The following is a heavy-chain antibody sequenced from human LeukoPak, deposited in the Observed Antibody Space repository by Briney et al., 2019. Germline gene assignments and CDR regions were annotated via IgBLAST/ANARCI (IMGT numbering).Heavy chain of an antibody. Sequence: SETLSLTCTVSGGSISSHYWSWIRQPPGKGLEWIGYIYYSGSTNYNPSLKSRVTISVDTSKNQFSLKLSSVAAADTAVYYCARERYYEFWSGQPYNWFDPWGQGTLVTVSS. CDR3: ARERYYEFWSGQPYNWFDP. J-gene: IGHJ5*02. V-gene: IGHV4-59*11. D-gene: IGHD3-3*01. CDR1: GGSISSHY. CDR2: IYYSGST.